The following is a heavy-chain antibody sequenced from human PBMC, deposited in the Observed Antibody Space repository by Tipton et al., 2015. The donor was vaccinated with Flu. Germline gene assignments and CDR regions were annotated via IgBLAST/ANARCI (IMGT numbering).Heavy chain of an antibody. D-gene: IGHD6-13*01. CDR3: VRAIAAAGSR. Sequence: SLRLSCSASGFSLGDYYMSWIRQAPGKGLEWVANIKQDGSEKYYVDSVKGRFTISRDNAKNSLYLQMNSLRVEDTAVYYCVRAIAAAGSRWGQGTLVTVSS. J-gene: IGHJ4*02. CDR1: GFSLGDYY. V-gene: IGHV3-7*01. CDR2: IKQDGSEK.